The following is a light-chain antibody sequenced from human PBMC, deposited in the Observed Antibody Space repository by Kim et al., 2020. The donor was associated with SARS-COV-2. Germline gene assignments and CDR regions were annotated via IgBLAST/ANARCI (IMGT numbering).Light chain of an antibody. CDR3: ATWDDSLNAWV. Sequence: ELTQPPSASGTPGQRVTISCSGGNSNIGANTVNWYQQFPGTAPKLLIYANDRRPSGVPDRFSVSQSGTSASLAISGLQSEDEADYYCATWDDSLNAWVFGGGTKLTVL. CDR1: NSNIGANT. V-gene: IGLV1-44*01. J-gene: IGLJ3*02. CDR2: AND.